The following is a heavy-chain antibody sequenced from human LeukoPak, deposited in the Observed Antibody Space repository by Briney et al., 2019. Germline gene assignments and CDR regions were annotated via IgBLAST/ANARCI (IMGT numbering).Heavy chain of an antibody. CDR2: ISSSGSTI. CDR1: GFTFSDYY. D-gene: IGHD2-15*01. V-gene: IGHV3-11*01. Sequence: PGGSLRLSCAASGFTFSDYYMSWIRQTPGKGLEWDSYISSSGSTIYYADSVKGRFTISRDNAKNSLYLQMNSLRAEDTAVYYCARGGYCSGGSCYPDWFDPWGQGTLVTVSS. CDR3: ARGGYCSGGSCYPDWFDP. J-gene: IGHJ5*02.